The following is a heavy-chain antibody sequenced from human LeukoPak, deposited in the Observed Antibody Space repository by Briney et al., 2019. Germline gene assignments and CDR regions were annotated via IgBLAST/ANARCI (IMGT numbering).Heavy chain of an antibody. Sequence: SETLSLTCTISGGSISSYYWSWIRQPPGKGLEWIGYIYYSGSTNYNPSLKSRVTISVDTSKNQFSLKLSSVTAAVTAVYYCARGHTGGWFGEFHPALFDYWGQGTLVTVSS. CDR1: GGSISSYY. V-gene: IGHV4-59*01. J-gene: IGHJ4*02. CDR3: ARGHTGGWFGEFHPALFDY. D-gene: IGHD3-10*01. CDR2: IYYSGST.